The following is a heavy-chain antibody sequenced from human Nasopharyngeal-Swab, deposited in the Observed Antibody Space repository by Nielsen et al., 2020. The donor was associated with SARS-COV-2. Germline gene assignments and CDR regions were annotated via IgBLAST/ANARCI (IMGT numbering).Heavy chain of an antibody. D-gene: IGHD5-18*01. Sequence: SETLSLTCTVSGGSVSSGSYYWSWIRQPPGKGLEWIGYIYYSGSTHYNPSLKSRVTISVDTSKNQFSLKLSSVTAADTAVYYCARDPGYSYFNWFDPWGQGTLVTVSS. V-gene: IGHV4-61*01. CDR1: GGSVSSGSYY. J-gene: IGHJ5*02. CDR2: IYYSGST. CDR3: ARDPGYSYFNWFDP.